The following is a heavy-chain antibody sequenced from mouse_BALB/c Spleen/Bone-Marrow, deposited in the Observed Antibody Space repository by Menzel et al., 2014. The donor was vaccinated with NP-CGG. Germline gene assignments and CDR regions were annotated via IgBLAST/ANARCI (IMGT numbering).Heavy chain of an antibody. Sequence: EVKLEESGGGLVQPGGSLKLSCAASGFDFSRYWMSWVRQAPGKGLEWIGEINPDSSTINYTPSLKDKFIISRDNAKNTLFLQMSKVGSEDTALYYCARQSYYGYSDYWGQGTTLTVSS. CDR1: GFDFSRYW. V-gene: IGHV4-1*02. D-gene: IGHD1-2*01. CDR2: INPDSSTI. CDR3: ARQSYYGYSDY. J-gene: IGHJ2*01.